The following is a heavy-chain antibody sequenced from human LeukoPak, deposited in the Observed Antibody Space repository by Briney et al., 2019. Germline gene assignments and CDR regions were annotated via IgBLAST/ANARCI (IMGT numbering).Heavy chain of an antibody. CDR3: ARGYYGDYDESDY. Sequence: ASVKVSCKASGGTFSSYAISWVRQAPGQGLEWMGGIIPIFGTAYYAQKFQGRVTITADESTSTAYMELSSLRSEDTAVYYCARGYYGDYDESDYWGQGTLVTVSS. CDR2: IIPIFGTA. V-gene: IGHV1-69*01. J-gene: IGHJ4*02. D-gene: IGHD4-17*01. CDR1: GGTFSSYA.